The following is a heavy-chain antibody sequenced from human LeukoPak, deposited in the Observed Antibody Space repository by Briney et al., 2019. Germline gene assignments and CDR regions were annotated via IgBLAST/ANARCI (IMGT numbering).Heavy chain of an antibody. CDR3: AKGHYDSSGYFLGAEYFQH. D-gene: IGHD3-22*01. Sequence: GGSLRLSCAASGFTFSSYGMHWVRQAPGKGLEWVAFIRYDGSNKYYADSVKGRFTISRDNSKNTLYLQMNSLRAEDTAVYYCAKGHYDSSGYFLGAEYFQHWGQGTLVTVSS. CDR2: IRYDGSNK. CDR1: GFTFSSYG. V-gene: IGHV3-30*02. J-gene: IGHJ1*01.